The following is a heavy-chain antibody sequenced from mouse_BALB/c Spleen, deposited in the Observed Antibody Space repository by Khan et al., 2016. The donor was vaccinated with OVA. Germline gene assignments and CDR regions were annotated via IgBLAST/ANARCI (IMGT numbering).Heavy chain of an antibody. Sequence: QVQLQQSGPELVKPGALVKISCKASGYTFTSYNINWVKQRPGQGLEWIGWIYPGDDSTKYNEKFKGKATLTADTSSSTAFMHLSSLTSENSSVYFCVRWGLRGFATDYWAQGTSVTVSS. CDR1: GYTFTSYN. CDR2: IYPGDDST. CDR3: VRWGLRGFATDY. D-gene: IGHD2-4*01. J-gene: IGHJ4*01. V-gene: IGHV1S56*01.